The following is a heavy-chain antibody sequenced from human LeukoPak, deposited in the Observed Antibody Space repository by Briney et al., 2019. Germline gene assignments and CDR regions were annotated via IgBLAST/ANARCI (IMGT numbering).Heavy chain of an antibody. CDR3: ARVRKDIVVVPGAMRDTYYFDY. CDR1: GFTFSNYW. V-gene: IGHV3-7*01. D-gene: IGHD2-2*01. J-gene: IGHJ4*02. Sequence: GGSLRLSCVTSGFTFSNYWMSWVRQAPGKGLEWVANIKQDVSEKYYVDSVKGRFTISRDNAKNSLYLQMNSLRAEDTAVYYCARVRKDIVVVPGAMRDTYYFDYWGQGTLVTVSS. CDR2: IKQDVSEK.